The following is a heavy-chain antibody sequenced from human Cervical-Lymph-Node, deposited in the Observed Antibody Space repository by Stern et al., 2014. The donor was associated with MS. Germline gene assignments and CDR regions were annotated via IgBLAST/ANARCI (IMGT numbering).Heavy chain of an antibody. Sequence: QVQLVQSGAEVKKPGTSVKVSCKASGGTFSSYAISWVRQAPGKGLEWVGGIIPIFGTKNYANKVQGRVTITADESTSTAYMELSSLRSEDTAVYYCASWILWFGESPKYYFDYWGQGTLVTVSS. V-gene: IGHV1-69*01. CDR2: IIPIFGTK. J-gene: IGHJ4*02. CDR1: GGTFSSYA. D-gene: IGHD3-10*01. CDR3: ASWILWFGESPKYYFDY.